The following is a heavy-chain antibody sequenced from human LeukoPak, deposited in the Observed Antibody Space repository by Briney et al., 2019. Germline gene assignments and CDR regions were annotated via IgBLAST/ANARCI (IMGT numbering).Heavy chain of an antibody. CDR1: GYTFTSYG. Sequence: GASVKVSCKASGYTFTSYGISWVRQAPGQGLEWMGWISAYNGNTNYVQKLQGRVTMTTDTSTSTAYMELRSLRSDDTAVYCCARAAYNVLTGYYRVWGQGTLVTVSS. J-gene: IGHJ4*02. CDR2: ISAYNGNT. V-gene: IGHV1-18*01. D-gene: IGHD3-9*01. CDR3: ARAAYNVLTGYYRV.